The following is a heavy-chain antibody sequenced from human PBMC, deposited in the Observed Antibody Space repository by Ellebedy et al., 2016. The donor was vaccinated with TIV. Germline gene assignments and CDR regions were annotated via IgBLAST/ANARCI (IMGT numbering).Heavy chain of an antibody. CDR3: ATFTTMTAIDSFDV. Sequence: SETLSLXCTVSGASMSSHRYYSGWIRQPPGKGLEWIGSIFYSGSTYYNPSLKSRVTISVDTSKNQFPLRLSSLTAADTAIYFCATFTTMTAIDSFDVWGQGTMVTVSS. CDR2: IFYSGST. V-gene: IGHV4-39*01. J-gene: IGHJ3*01. CDR1: GASMSSHRYY. D-gene: IGHD3-22*01.